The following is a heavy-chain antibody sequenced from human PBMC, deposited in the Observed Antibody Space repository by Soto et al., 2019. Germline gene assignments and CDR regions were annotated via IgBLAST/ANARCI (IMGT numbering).Heavy chain of an antibody. Sequence: QVQLQESGPGLVKPSQTLSLTCTVSGGSISSGGYYWSWIRQHPGKGLEWIGYIYYSGSTYYNPSLKSRVTISVDTSKNQFSLKLSSVTAADTAVYYCARGFDTVGYYYYYGMDVWGQGTTVTVSS. CDR2: IYYSGST. CDR3: ARGFDTVGYYYYYGMDV. CDR1: GGSISSGGYY. J-gene: IGHJ6*02. D-gene: IGHD1-26*01. V-gene: IGHV4-31*03.